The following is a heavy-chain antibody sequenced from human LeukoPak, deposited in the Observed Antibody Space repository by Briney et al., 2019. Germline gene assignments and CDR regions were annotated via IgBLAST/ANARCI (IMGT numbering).Heavy chain of an antibody. V-gene: IGHV4-39*01. CDR2: IYYSGST. CDR1: GGSISSSSYY. J-gene: IGHJ5*02. Sequence: PSETLSLTCTVSGGSISSSSYYWGWIRQPPGKGLEWIGSIYYSGSTYYNPSLKSRVTISVDTSKNQFSLKLSSVTAADTAVYYCARPTIDYSSTSCPRAIWFDPWGQGTLVTVSS. CDR3: ARPTIDYSSTSCPRAIWFDP. D-gene: IGHD2-2*01.